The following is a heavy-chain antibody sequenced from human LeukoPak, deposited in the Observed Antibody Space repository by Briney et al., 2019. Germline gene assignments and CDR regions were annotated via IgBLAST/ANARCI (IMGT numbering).Heavy chain of an antibody. Sequence: GGSLRLSCVASGFTFSSYWMSWVRQAPGKGLECVADIKQDGSEEYYVDSVKGRFTISRDNAKNSLYLQMNSLRAEDTAVYYCARAPPHHYFDYWGQGTLVTVSS. J-gene: IGHJ4*02. CDR1: GFTFSSYW. CDR2: IKQDGSEE. V-gene: IGHV3-7*01. CDR3: ARAPPHHYFDY.